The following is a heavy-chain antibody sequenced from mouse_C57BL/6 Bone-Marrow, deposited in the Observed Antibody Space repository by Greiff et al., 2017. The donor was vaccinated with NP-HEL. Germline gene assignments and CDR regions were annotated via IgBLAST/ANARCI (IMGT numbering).Heavy chain of an antibody. V-gene: IGHV5-4*01. CDR1: GFTFSSYA. D-gene: IGHD5-1*01. Sequence: EVHLVESGGGLVKPGGSLKLSCAASGFTFSSYAMSWVRQPPEQRLEWVATISDGGSYTYYPDNVKGRFTFSRDNATNNLYLQLSHLKTEDTAIYYCARGSTRFAYWGQGTPLTVSA. CDR3: ARGSTRFAY. CDR2: ISDGGSYT. J-gene: IGHJ2*01.